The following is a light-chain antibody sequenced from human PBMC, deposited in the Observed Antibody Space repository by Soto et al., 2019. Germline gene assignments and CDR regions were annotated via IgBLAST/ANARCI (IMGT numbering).Light chain of an antibody. CDR1: QSVRRN. J-gene: IGKJ5*01. Sequence: EIVMTQSPATLSVSPGERATLSCRASQSVRRNLAWYQQRPGHPPRLLIYGTSTRATDIPARFSGSGSGTEFTLTISSLQSEDFAVYYCQQYNNWPAITFGQGTRLEIK. CDR3: QQYNNWPAIT. CDR2: GTS. V-gene: IGKV3D-15*01.